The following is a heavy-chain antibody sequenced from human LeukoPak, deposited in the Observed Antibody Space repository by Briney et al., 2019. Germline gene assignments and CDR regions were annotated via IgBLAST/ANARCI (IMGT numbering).Heavy chain of an antibody. J-gene: IGHJ4*02. CDR3: ARWDSSGYPFDY. CDR2: ISSSSSYI. V-gene: IGHV3-21*01. CDR1: GFTFNSYS. Sequence: GGSLRLSCAASGFTFNSYSMNWVRQAPGKGLEWVSSISSSSSYIYYADSVKGRFTISRDNAKNSLYLQMNSLRAEDTAVYYCARWDSSGYPFDYWGQGTLVTVSS. D-gene: IGHD3-22*01.